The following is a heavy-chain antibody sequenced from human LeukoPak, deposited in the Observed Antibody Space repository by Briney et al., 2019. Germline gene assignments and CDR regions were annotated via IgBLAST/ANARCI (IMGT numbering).Heavy chain of an antibody. CDR1: GFTFSSYG. Sequence: GGSLRLSCAASGFTFSSYGMSWVRQAPGKGLEWVSYISSSGSTIYYADSVKGRFTISRDNAKNSLYLQMNSLRAEDTAVYYCARDGGYYDSSGYYKYFDLWGRGTLVTVSS. CDR2: ISSSGSTI. CDR3: ARDGGYYDSSGYYKYFDL. J-gene: IGHJ2*01. V-gene: IGHV3-48*04. D-gene: IGHD3-22*01.